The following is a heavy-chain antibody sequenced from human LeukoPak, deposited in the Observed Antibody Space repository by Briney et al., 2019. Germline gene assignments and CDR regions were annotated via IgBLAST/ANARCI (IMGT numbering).Heavy chain of an antibody. J-gene: IGHJ4*02. CDR2: IYYSGST. D-gene: IGHD2-2*01. V-gene: IGHV4-61*08. CDR3: ARESVVVVPAAPQYYFDY. Sequence: SETLSLTCAVSGGSISSGGYSWSWIRQPPGKGLEWIGYIYYSGSTNYNPSLKSRVTISVDTSKNQFSLKLSSVTAADTAVYYCARESVVVVPAAPQYYFDYWGQGTLVTVSS. CDR1: GGSISSGGYS.